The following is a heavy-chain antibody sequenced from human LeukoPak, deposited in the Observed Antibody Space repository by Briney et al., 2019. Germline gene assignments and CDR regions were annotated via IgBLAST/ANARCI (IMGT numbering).Heavy chain of an antibody. CDR3: ARPTSYGSGGYYYGMDV. D-gene: IGHD3-10*01. CDR2: IYPGDSDT. Sequence: GESLKISCKGSGYSFASYWIGWVRQLPGKGLEWMGIIYPGDSDTRYSPSFQGQVTISADKSISTAYLQWSSLKASDTAMYYRARPTSYGSGGYYYGMDVWGQGTTVTVSS. CDR1: GYSFASYW. J-gene: IGHJ6*02. V-gene: IGHV5-51*01.